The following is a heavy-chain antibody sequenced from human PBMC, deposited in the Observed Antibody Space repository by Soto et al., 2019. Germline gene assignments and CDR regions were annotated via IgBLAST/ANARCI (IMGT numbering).Heavy chain of an antibody. CDR3: ARGRGDYDFWSGHAFDI. J-gene: IGHJ3*02. V-gene: IGHV3-33*01. CDR1: GFTFSSYG. CDR2: IWYDGSNK. D-gene: IGHD3-3*01. Sequence: LRRSCAASGFTFSSYGMHWVRQAPGKGLEWVAVIWYDGSNKYYADSVKGRFTISRDNSKNTLYLQMNSLRAEDTAVYYCARGRGDYDFWSGHAFDIWGQGTMVTVSS.